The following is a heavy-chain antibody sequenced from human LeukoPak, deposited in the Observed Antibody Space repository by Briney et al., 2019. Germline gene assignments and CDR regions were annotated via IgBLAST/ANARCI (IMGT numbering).Heavy chain of an antibody. Sequence: SETLSLTCTVSGGSISSYYWSWIRQPPGKGLEWIGYIYYSGSTNYNPSLKSRVTISVDTSKNQFSLKLSSVTAADTAVYYCARGPLWFGEDAFDIWGQGTMVTVSS. CDR3: ARGPLWFGEDAFDI. J-gene: IGHJ3*02. D-gene: IGHD3-10*01. CDR1: GGSISSYY. CDR2: IYYSGST. V-gene: IGHV4-59*01.